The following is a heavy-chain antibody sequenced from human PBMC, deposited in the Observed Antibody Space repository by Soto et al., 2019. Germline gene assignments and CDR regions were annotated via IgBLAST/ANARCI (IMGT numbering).Heavy chain of an antibody. CDR2: IHDSGST. Sequence: SETLSLTGTVSGGSISSYDCSWIRQPPWKGLEWIGYIHDSGSTDYNPSLKSRVTIAVETSKNQFALKLSSVKAADTAVYHCARGPLLRSSRWSGALDVWGQGTMVTVSS. D-gene: IGHD6-13*01. CDR1: GGSISSYD. CDR3: ARGPLLRSSRWSGALDV. J-gene: IGHJ3*01. V-gene: IGHV4-59*01.